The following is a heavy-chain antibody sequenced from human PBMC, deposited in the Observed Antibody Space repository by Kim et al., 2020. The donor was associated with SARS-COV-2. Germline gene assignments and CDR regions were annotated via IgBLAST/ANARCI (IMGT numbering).Heavy chain of an antibody. CDR3: AREGGGNTSQHFDY. D-gene: IGHD2-15*01. V-gene: IGHV4-59*01. Sequence: NPSLKSRVTISVDTSKNQFSLKLSSVTAADTAVYYCAREGGGNTSQHFDYWGQGTLVTVSS. J-gene: IGHJ4*02.